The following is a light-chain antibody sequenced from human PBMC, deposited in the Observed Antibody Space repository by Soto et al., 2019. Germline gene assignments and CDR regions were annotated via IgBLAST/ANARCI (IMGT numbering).Light chain of an antibody. V-gene: IGKV3-15*01. J-gene: IGKJ4*01. CDR2: GAS. CDR1: QSVGTY. CDR3: QQYSVWPLVT. Sequence: EIVMTQSPATLSVSPGERATLSCRASQSVGTYLAWYQQKPGQTPRLLIFGASTRATGIPARFSGSGSGSEFTLTISSLQSEDFALDSCQQYSVWPLVTFGGGPKVEIK.